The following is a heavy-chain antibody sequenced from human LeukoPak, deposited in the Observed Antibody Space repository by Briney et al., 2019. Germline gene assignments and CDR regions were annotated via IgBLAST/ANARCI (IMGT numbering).Heavy chain of an antibody. CDR2: INSDGRDR. D-gene: IGHD1-20*01. V-gene: IGHV3-74*01. CDR1: GFTFSNYY. Sequence: GGSLRLSCAASGFTFSNYYVHWVRQPPGKGLVWVSRINSDGRDRGYVDSVKGRFTIARDNAKNTVYLQMNSLRAEDTAVYYCATFGFNWNLGYWGQGTLVTVSS. CDR3: ATFGFNWNLGY. J-gene: IGHJ4*02.